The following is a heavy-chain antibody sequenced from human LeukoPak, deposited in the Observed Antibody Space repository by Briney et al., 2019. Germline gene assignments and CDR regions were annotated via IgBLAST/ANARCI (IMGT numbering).Heavy chain of an antibody. CDR1: GGTFSSYA. V-gene: IGHV1-69*13. Sequence: SVKVSCKASGGTFSSYAISWVRQAPGQGLEWMGGIIPIFGTANYAQKFQGRVTITADESTSTAYMELSSLRSEDTAVYYCAREGYCSGGICYSGSHYFDYWGQGTLVTVSS. D-gene: IGHD2-15*01. CDR2: IIPIFGTA. CDR3: AREGYCSGGICYSGSHYFDY. J-gene: IGHJ4*02.